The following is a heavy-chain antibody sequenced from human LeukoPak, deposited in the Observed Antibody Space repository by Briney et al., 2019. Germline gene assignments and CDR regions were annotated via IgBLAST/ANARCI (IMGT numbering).Heavy chain of an antibody. Sequence: PGGSLRFSGAASGFSFSSYAMSWVRQAPGKGLKLVSTIFPSATKTYYADNVKGRFTISRDNSKETLYLQMNSLRVEDTALYYCAKDITSWAAAEYFQHWGLGTHVSVS. V-gene: IGHV3-23*01. J-gene: IGHJ1*01. CDR2: IFPSATKT. CDR1: GFSFSSYA. CDR3: AKDITSWAAAEYFQH. D-gene: IGHD1-20*01.